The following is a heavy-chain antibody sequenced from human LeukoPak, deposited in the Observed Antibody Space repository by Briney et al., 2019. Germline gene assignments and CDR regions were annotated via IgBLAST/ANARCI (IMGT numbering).Heavy chain of an antibody. Sequence: PGGSLRLSCAASGFTFDDYAMHWVRQAPGKGLEWVSGISWNSGSIGYADSVKGRFTISRDNAKNSLYLQMNSLRAEDMALYYCAKDGDILTGVTRYFDLWGRGTLVTVSS. CDR3: AKDGDILTGVTRYFDL. V-gene: IGHV3-9*03. J-gene: IGHJ2*01. CDR2: ISWNSGSI. D-gene: IGHD3-9*01. CDR1: GFTFDDYA.